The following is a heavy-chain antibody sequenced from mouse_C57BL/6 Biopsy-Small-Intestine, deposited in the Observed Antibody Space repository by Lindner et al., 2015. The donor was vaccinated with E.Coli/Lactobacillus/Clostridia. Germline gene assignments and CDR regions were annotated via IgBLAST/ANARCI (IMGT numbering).Heavy chain of an antibody. D-gene: IGHD1-1*01. CDR2: FYPGNGRT. J-gene: IGHJ3*01. V-gene: IGHV1-82*01. CDR1: GYAFSSSW. Sequence: VQLQESGPELVKPGASVKISCKASGYAFSSSWMNWVSQSPGQGLEWIGDFYPGNGRTNYNEKFNNKATLTVDTSSSTAYMQLSSLTSEDSAVYFCTRPYYYGTFAYWGQGTLVTVSA. CDR3: TRPYYYGTFAY.